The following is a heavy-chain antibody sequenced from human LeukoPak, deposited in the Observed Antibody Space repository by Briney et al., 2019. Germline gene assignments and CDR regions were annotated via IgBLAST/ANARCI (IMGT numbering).Heavy chain of an antibody. J-gene: IGHJ5*02. V-gene: IGHV3-23*01. CDR1: GFSVTNNY. Sequence: GGSLRLSCEASGFSVTNNYMSWFRLAPGKGLEWVSTISGGGANTFYADPVKGRFTISRDNSKNTLSLQMNSLRAEDTAVYYCAKGTFSDFGSWGQGTLVTVSS. D-gene: IGHD3-10*01. CDR3: AKGTFSDFGS. CDR2: ISGGGANT.